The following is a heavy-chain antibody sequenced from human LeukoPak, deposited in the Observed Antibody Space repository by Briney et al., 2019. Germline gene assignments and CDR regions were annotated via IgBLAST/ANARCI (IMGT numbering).Heavy chain of an antibody. J-gene: IGHJ4*02. D-gene: IGHD3-22*01. CDR1: GGTFSSYA. CDR2: IIPFFGTA. CDR3: ASHYYDSRGYDY. V-gene: IGHV1-69*13. Sequence: ASVKVSCKASGGTFSSYAISWVRQAPGQGLEWMGGIIPFFGTANYAQKFQGRVTITADESTSTAYMELSSLRSEDTAVYYCASHYYDSRGYDYWGQGTLVTVSS.